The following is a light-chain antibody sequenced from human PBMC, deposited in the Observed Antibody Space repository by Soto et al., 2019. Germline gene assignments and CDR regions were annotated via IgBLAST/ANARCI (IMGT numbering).Light chain of an antibody. CDR1: QSINSW. CDR2: DAS. J-gene: IGKJ3*01. CDR3: QQCHSYSLT. V-gene: IGKV1-5*01. Sequence: DIQMTQSPSTLSASVGDRVTITCRASQSINSWLAWYQQKPGKAPKLLIYDASTLQVGVPSRFRANGSGTEFTLTISSLQPNDSATYYCQQCHSYSLTFGPGTKVDIK.